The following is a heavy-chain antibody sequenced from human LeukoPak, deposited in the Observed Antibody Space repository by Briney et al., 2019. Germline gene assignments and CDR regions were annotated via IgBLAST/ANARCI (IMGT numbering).Heavy chain of an antibody. V-gene: IGHV1-46*01. D-gene: IGHD6-19*01. J-gene: IGHJ4*02. Sequence: ASGKVSCKASGYSFTSYYIHWVRQAPGQGLEWMGIINPSGGSTSYEQKFQGRVTMTRDTSTSTVYMELSSLRSEDTAVYYCAREAGTAMAPFDYWGQGTLVTVSS. CDR3: AREAGTAMAPFDY. CDR1: GYSFTSYY. CDR2: INPSGGST.